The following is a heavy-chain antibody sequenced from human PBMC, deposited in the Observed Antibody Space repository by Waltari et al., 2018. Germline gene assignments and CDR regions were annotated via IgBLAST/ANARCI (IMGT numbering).Heavy chain of an antibody. CDR2: IHYSGST. D-gene: IGHD3-10*01. V-gene: IGHV4-39*01. CDR1: GGSISSISSY. J-gene: IGHJ5*02. Sequence: QLQLQESGPGLVKPSETLSLTCTVSGGSISSISSYWGWIRQPPGKGPEWIGTIHYSGSTSYNPSLKSRVTISGDTSKSQFSLMLSSVTAADTAVYYCARHEWFGELTNNWFDPWGRGTLVTVSS. CDR3: ARHEWFGELTNNWFDP.